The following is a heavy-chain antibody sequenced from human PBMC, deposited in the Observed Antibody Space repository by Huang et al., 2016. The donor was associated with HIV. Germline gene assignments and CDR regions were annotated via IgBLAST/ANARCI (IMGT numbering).Heavy chain of an antibody. V-gene: IGHV3-74*01. J-gene: IGHJ4*02. CDR2: INRDGSSA. D-gene: IGHD1-1*01. CDR1: GFIFSSQW. CDR3: AQFRTGG. Sequence: EVQLVESGGGLVQPGGSLRLSCAASGFIFSSQWMHWVRQAPGKGLGGVSRINRDGSSAVYADSVRGRFTISRDNAKNTLSLQMNSLRGEDTAVYFCAQFRTGGWGQGTLVTVSS.